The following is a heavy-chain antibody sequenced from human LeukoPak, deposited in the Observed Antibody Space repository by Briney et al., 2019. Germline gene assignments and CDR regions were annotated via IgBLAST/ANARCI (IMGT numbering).Heavy chain of an antibody. D-gene: IGHD6-19*01. CDR2: IKNNINGGTS. CDR1: GFTFTNAW. Sequence: GGSLRLSCVASGFTFTNAWMTWVRQSPGMGLEWVGRIKNNINGGTSDYAAPVKGRFTISRDDSRNTLYLQMTSLRPEDTAMYYCTTHSVTVTGTHFWGQGALVTVSS. J-gene: IGHJ4*01. CDR3: TTHSVTVTGTHF. V-gene: IGHV3-15*07.